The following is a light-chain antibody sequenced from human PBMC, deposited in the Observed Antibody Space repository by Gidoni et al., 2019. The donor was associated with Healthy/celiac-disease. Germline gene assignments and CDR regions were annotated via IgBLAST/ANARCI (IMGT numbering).Light chain of an antibody. J-gene: IGKJ2*01. CDR2: AAS. V-gene: IGKV1-39*01. CDR1: QSISSY. CDR3: QQSYSTPRT. Sequence: DIQMTQSPSSLSVSVGDRVTITCRASQSISSYLNRYQQKPGKAPKLLIYAASSLQSGVPSRFSGSGSGTDFTLTSSSLQPEDFATYYCQQSYSTPRTFGQGTKLEIK.